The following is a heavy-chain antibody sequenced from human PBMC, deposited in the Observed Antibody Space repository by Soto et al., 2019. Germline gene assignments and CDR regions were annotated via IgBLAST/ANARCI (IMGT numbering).Heavy chain of an antibody. CDR2: IYHSGST. Sequence: SETLSLTCAXSGYSISSGYYWGWIRQPPGKGLEWIGSIYHSGSTYYNPSLKSRVTISVDTSKNQFSLKVTSLTAADTAVYYCASRDPGTSVDYWGQGTLVTVSS. V-gene: IGHV4-38-2*01. D-gene: IGHD1-7*01. J-gene: IGHJ4*02. CDR1: GYSISSGYY. CDR3: ASRDPGTSVDY.